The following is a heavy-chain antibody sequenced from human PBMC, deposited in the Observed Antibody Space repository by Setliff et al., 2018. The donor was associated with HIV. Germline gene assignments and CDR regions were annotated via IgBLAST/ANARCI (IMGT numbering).Heavy chain of an antibody. V-gene: IGHV3-15*01. J-gene: IGHJ6*02. CDR1: GFTFNNAW. CDR3: ATDNGPSYSMDI. Sequence: GESLRLSCVASGFTFNNAWMNWVRQAPGRGLEWLGRIKKSSDGGKTDDASPVKGRFTISRDDSKNTLYLQMNSLKTEDTGAYFCATDNGPSYSMDIWGQGTTVTVSS. CDR2: IKKSSDGGKT. D-gene: IGHD2-21*01.